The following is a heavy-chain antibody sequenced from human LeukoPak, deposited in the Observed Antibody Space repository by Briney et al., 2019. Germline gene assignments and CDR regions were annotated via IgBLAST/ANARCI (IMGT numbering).Heavy chain of an antibody. CDR1: GGTFSSYA. CDR2: IIPILGIA. Sequence: GASVKVSCKASGGTFSSYAISWVRQAPGQGPEWMGRIIPILGIANYAQKFQGRVTITADKSTSTAYMELSSLRSEDTAVYYCARDRNRAGYYYDSSGYYPFDYWGQGTLVTVSS. CDR3: ARDRNRAGYYYDSSGYYPFDY. D-gene: IGHD3-22*01. J-gene: IGHJ4*02. V-gene: IGHV1-69*04.